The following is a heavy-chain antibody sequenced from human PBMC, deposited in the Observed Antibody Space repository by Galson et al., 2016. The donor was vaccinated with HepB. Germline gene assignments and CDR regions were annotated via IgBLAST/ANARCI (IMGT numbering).Heavy chain of an antibody. Sequence: SLRLSCAASGFTFSNAWMSWVRQAPGKGLEYVSTISGNGGSAYYADSVKGRFTISRDNSKSTLYLQMNSLRAEDTAVYYCARDRLASGNHLDYWGQGTLVTVSS. J-gene: IGHJ4*02. CDR2: ISGNGGSA. D-gene: IGHD4-23*01. V-gene: IGHV3-64*04. CDR3: ARDRLASGNHLDY. CDR1: GFTFSNAW.